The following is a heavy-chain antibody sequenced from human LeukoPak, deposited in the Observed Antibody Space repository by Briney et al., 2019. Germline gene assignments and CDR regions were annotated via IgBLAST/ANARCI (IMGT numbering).Heavy chain of an antibody. V-gene: IGHV1-69*05. D-gene: IGHD3-10*01. J-gene: IGHJ4*02. CDR2: IIPIFGTA. Sequence: SVKVSCKASGGTFSSYAISWVRQAPGQGLEWMGGIIPIFGTANYAQKLQGRVTMTTDTSTSTAYMELRSLRSDDTAVYYCARDRTGHYYGSTFDYWGQGTLVTVSS. CDR1: GGTFSSYA. CDR3: ARDRTGHYYGSTFDY.